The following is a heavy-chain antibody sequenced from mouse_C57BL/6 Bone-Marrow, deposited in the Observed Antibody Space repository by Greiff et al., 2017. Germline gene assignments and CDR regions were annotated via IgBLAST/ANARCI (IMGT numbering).Heavy chain of an antibody. D-gene: IGHD2-5*01. Sequence: VQLQQSGPELVKPGASVKISCKASGYSFTGYSMNWVKQSPEKSLEWIGEINPSTGGTTYNQKFKAKATLTVDKSSSTAYMQLKSLTSEDSAVYYCARWGSNYPWYFDVWGTGTTVTVSS. J-gene: IGHJ1*03. CDR3: ARWGSNYPWYFDV. V-gene: IGHV1-42*01. CDR2: INPSTGGT. CDR1: GYSFTGYS.